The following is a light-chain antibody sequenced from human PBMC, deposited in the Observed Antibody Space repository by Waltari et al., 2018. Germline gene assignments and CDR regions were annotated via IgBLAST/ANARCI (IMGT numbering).Light chain of an antibody. V-gene: IGLV6-57*02. CDR1: SGSLASNY. J-gene: IGLJ3*02. Sequence: NFMLTQPHSVSESPGKTVTISCTGSSGSLASNYVQWYPQRPGSATPQVIYEDNQRPSGVPDRFSGSIDSSSNSASLTISGLKTEDEADYYCQSYDSSNWVFGGGTKLTVL. CDR2: EDN. CDR3: QSYDSSNWV.